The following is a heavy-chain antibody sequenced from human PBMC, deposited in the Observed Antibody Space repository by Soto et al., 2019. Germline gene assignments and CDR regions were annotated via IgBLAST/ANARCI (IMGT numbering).Heavy chain of an antibody. J-gene: IGHJ4*02. D-gene: IGHD4-17*01. CDR1: GGSLTDYW. CDR3: ASDFGAGAHVDH. Sequence: QVHLQQWGTGLLKPSETLSLTCAVYGGSLTDYWWTWIRQTPGKGLEWVGETNNIGESNHNPSLKSRVTIPLYTAWNQFSLKLTSVTVADTAVYFWASDFGAGAHVDHWGQGRRVTVSP. CDR2: TNNIGES. V-gene: IGHV4-34*01.